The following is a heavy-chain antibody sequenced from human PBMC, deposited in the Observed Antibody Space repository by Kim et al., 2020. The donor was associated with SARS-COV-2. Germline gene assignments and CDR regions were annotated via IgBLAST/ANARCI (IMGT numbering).Heavy chain of an antibody. CDR3: AKGPDYYDSSGYYYPFDY. Sequence: GGSLRLSCAASGFTFSSYAMSWVRQAPGKGLEWVSAISGSGGSTYYADSVKGRFTISRDNSKNTLYLQMNSLRAEDTAVYYCAKGPDYYDSSGYYYPFDYWGQGTLVTVSS. CDR2: ISGSGGST. J-gene: IGHJ4*02. CDR1: GFTFSSYA. V-gene: IGHV3-23*01. D-gene: IGHD3-22*01.